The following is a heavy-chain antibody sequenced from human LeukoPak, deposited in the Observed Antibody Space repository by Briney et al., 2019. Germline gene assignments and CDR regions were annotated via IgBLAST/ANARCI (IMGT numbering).Heavy chain of an antibody. D-gene: IGHD3-3*01. Sequence: PGGSLRLSCAASGFTFSSYSMNWVRQAPGKGLEWVSSISSSSYIYYADSVKGRFTISRDNAKNSLYLQMNSPRAEDTAVYYCARDERAPHYYGNSGYWGQGTLVTVSS. CDR2: ISSSSYI. CDR3: ARDERAPHYYGNSGY. J-gene: IGHJ4*02. CDR1: GFTFSSYS. V-gene: IGHV3-21*01.